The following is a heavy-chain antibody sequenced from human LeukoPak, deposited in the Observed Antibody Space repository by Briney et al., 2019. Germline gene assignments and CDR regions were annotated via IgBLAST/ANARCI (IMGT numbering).Heavy chain of an antibody. CDR1: GFTFSNAW. V-gene: IGHV3-15*01. CDR2: IKSKTDGGTT. J-gene: IGHJ4*02. D-gene: IGHD3-10*01. CDR3: TTAFTMVRGVIRKPGDY. Sequence: PGGSLRLSCAASGFTFSNAWMSWVRQAPGKGLEWVGRIKSKTDGGTTDYAAPVKGRFTISRDDSKNTLYLQVNSLKTEDTAVYYCTTAFTMVRGVIRKPGDYWGQGTLVTVSS.